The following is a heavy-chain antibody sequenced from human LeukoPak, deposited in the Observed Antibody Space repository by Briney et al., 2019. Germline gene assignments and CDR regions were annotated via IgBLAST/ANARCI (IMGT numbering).Heavy chain of an antibody. CDR2: FYPNSAYT. CDR3: AREALSEVFGLDV. J-gene: IGHJ6*02. V-gene: IGHV1-46*01. CDR1: GYTFTDYA. Sequence: GASVKVSCKASGYTFTDYAVHWVRQAPGQGLEWLGIFYPNSAYTIYAQTFQGRVTMTGDASTDSAYMELSSLRSEDTAIYFCAREALSEVFGLDVWGQGTTVTVSS.